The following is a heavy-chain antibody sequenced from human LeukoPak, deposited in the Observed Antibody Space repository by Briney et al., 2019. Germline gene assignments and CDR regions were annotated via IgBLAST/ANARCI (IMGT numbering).Heavy chain of an antibody. CDR3: ATHYGGNSGFDY. V-gene: IGHV4-4*07. J-gene: IGHJ4*02. CDR1: GGSISSYS. CDR2: IYASGST. D-gene: IGHD4-23*01. Sequence: SETLSLTCTVSGGSISSYSWNWIRQPAGKGLEWIGRIYASGSTNYNPSLKSRATMSVDTSKNQFSLKLSSVTAADTAVYYCATHYGGNSGFDYWGQGTLVTVSS.